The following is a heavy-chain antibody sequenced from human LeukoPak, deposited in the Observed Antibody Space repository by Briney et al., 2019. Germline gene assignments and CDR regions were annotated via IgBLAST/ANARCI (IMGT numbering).Heavy chain of an antibody. V-gene: IGHV5-51*01. D-gene: IGHD1-26*01. CDR2: VYPGDSDT. CDR1: GYRFNTQW. CDR3: ARHFRVGATQSNLDL. J-gene: IGHJ4*03. Sequence: GESLKTSLSGPGYRFNTQWIAWVRQMPGKGLEVMGSVYPGDSDTRYSPSFQGQVTISVDQTNSTASLQWSCLKASNTAIYYCARHFRVGATQSNLDLWGPGPLVTVSS.